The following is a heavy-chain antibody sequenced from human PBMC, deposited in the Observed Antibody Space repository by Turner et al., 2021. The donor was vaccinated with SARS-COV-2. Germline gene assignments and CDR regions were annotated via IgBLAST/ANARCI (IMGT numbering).Heavy chain of an antibody. CDR2: ISSSSSYI. J-gene: IGHJ6*02. CDR1: VFTFISTS. V-gene: IGHV3-21*01. CDR3: ARQATVQIILVRVYYYYGMDV. D-gene: IGHD3-10*01. Sequence: EVQLVESGGGLVKPGGSLSLSCVSSVFTFISTSMNWVRQAPGKGLEWISAISSSSSYIDYADSVKGRFTISRDNAKNSLDLQMNSLSAEDTAVYYCARQATVQIILVRVYYYYGMDVWGQGTTVTVSS.